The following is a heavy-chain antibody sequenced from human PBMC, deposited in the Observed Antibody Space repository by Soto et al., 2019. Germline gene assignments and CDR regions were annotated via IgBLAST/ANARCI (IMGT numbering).Heavy chain of an antibody. J-gene: IGHJ4*02. V-gene: IGHV1-69*02. Sequence: QVQLVQSGAEVKKPGSSVKVSCKASGGTFSSYTISWVRQAPGQGLEWMGRIIPILGIANYAKKFQGRVTITADTPTSTACMERSGLRSEDPAVYYCAVGTAAGSDYWGQGTLVTVSS. CDR3: AVGTAAGSDY. CDR2: IIPILGIA. CDR1: GGTFSSYT. D-gene: IGHD6-13*01.